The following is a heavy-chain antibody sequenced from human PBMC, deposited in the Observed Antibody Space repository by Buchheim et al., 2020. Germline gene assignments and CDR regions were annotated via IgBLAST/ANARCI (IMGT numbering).Heavy chain of an antibody. Sequence: QVQLQQWGAGLLKPSETLSLTCAVYGGSFSGYYWSWIRRPPGKGLEWIGEINHSGSTNYNPSLKSRVTISVDTSKNQFSLKLSSVTAADTAVYYCARGGDYDFWSGTDAFDIWGQGT. CDR3: ARGGDYDFWSGTDAFDI. V-gene: IGHV4-34*01. D-gene: IGHD3-3*01. CDR2: INHSGST. J-gene: IGHJ3*02. CDR1: GGSFSGYY.